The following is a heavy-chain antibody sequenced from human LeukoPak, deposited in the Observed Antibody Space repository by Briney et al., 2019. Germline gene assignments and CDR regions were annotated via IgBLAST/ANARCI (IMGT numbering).Heavy chain of an antibody. J-gene: IGHJ4*02. Sequence: PSETLSLTCTVSGGSISSGDYYWTWIRRPPGKGLEWIGYIYYSGNTYYNPSLKSRVTMSVDTSKNQFSLKLSSVTAADTAVYYCARQVADYFDYWGQGTLVTVSS. D-gene: IGHD6-19*01. CDR3: ARQVADYFDY. CDR2: IYYSGNT. V-gene: IGHV4-30-4*08. CDR1: GGSISSGDYY.